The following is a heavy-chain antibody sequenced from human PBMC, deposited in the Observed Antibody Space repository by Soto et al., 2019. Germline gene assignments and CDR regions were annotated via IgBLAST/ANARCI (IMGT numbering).Heavy chain of an antibody. V-gene: IGHV3-23*01. CDR3: AKDSLVPRFRDYYYYGMDV. J-gene: IGHJ6*02. Sequence: EVQLLESGGGLVQPGGSLRLSCAASGFTFSSYAMSWVRQAPGKGLEWVSAISGSGGSTYYADSVKGRFTISRDNSKNTLYMQMNSLRDEDTAVYYCAKDSLVPRFRDYYYYGMDVWGQGTTVTVSS. CDR1: GFTFSSYA. CDR2: ISGSGGST. D-gene: IGHD6-13*01.